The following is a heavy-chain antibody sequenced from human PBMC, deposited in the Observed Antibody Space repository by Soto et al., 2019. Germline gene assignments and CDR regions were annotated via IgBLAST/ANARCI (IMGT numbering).Heavy chain of an antibody. Sequence: QVQLQESGPGLVKPSQTLSLTCIVSGDSIDSAGYYWSWIRQHPGKGLEWVGSVYYSGRTYYNPSLQNRLDVSVDTSKNQFSLKLTSVTAADTAVYFCARAADYYYFETGGFYFGYWGQGTMVTVSS. V-gene: IGHV4-31*03. CDR1: GDSIDSAGYY. D-gene: IGHD2-8*02. CDR3: ARAADYYYFETGGFYFGY. J-gene: IGHJ4*02. CDR2: VYYSGRT.